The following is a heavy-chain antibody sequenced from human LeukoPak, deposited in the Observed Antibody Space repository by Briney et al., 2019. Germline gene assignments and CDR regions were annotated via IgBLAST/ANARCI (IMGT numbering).Heavy chain of an antibody. Sequence: PGGSLRLSCAASGFTFSTYSMNWVRQAPGKGLEWVSSIGSSTNYIYYADSVKGRFTISRDNAKNSLSLQMNSLRAEDTAVYYCARGKYSSSWDPIDYWGQGTLVTVSS. D-gene: IGHD6-13*01. CDR3: ARGKYSSSWDPIDY. V-gene: IGHV3-21*01. J-gene: IGHJ4*02. CDR1: GFTFSTYS. CDR2: IGSSTNYI.